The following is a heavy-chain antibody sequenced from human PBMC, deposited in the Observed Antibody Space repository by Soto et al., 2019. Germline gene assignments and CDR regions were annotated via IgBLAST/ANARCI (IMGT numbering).Heavy chain of an antibody. D-gene: IGHD6-19*01. CDR2: FYSSGSI. CDR3: ARMYSSGSGWFHP. CDR1: GYSITAGGYY. V-gene: IGHV4-39*07. J-gene: IGHJ5*02. Sequence: SETLSLTCFVSGYSITAGGYYWSWIRRRPGKGLEWIGSFYSSGSIIYNPSLRSRVSISGDTSSNQFSMSLTSVTAADTARYYCARMYSSGSGWFHPWGQGTLVTVSS.